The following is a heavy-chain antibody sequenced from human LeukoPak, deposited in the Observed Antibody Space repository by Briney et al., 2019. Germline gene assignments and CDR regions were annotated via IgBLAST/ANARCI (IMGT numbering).Heavy chain of an antibody. J-gene: IGHJ4*02. V-gene: IGHV3-53*01. Sequence: GGSLRLSCAASGFTVSDNFMSWVRQAPGKGLEWVSTLYTNDATYYEDSVKGRFTISRDSSKNTLYFQMSSVRIEDTAVYYCARVPGYSWGQGTLVTVSS. CDR3: ARVPGYS. CDR2: LYTNDAT. CDR1: GFTVSDNF. D-gene: IGHD6-13*01.